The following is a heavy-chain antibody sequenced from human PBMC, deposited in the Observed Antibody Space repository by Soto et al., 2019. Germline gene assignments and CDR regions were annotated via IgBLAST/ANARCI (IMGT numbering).Heavy chain of an antibody. D-gene: IGHD3-22*01. CDR3: AKGFYDSSGYYVDYYGMDV. Sequence: GGSLRLSCAASGSTFSSYVMHWGRRAPGKGLEWVAVISYDGSNKYYADYVKGRFTISRDNSKNTLYLQMNSLRAEDTAVYYCAKGFYDSSGYYVDYYGMDVWGQGTTVTVSS. CDR1: GSTFSSYV. J-gene: IGHJ6*02. V-gene: IGHV3-30*18. CDR2: ISYDGSNK.